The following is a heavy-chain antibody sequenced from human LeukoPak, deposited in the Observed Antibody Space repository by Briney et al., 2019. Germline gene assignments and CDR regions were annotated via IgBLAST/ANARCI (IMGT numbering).Heavy chain of an antibody. CDR3: ARVRGYCSSTSTCDDY. D-gene: IGHD2-2*01. V-gene: IGHV3-48*04. CDR2: ISSSGSTI. Sequence: GGSLRLSCAASGFTFSSYSMNWVRQAPGKGLEWVSYISSSGSTIYYADSVKGRFTISRDNAKNSLYLQMNSLRAEDTAVYYCARVRGYCSSTSTCDDYWGQGTLVTVSS. J-gene: IGHJ4*02. CDR1: GFTFSSYS.